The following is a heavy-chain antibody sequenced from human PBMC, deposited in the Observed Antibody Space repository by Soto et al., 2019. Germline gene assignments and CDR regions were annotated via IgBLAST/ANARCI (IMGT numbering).Heavy chain of an antibody. Sequence: VQLVESGGGLVKPGGSLRLSCAASGFTFSSSSMNWVRQAPGKGLEWVSSISSSSGSIYYADSVKGRFTISRDNAKNSLYLQMNSLRAEDTAVYYCAREYCGGDCMEFDPWGQGTLVTVSS. CDR1: GFTFSSSS. V-gene: IGHV3-21*02. CDR3: AREYCGGDCMEFDP. D-gene: IGHD2-21*02. J-gene: IGHJ5*02. CDR2: ISSSSGSI.